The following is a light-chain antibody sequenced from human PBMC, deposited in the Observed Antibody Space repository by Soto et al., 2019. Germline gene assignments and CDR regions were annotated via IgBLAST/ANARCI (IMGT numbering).Light chain of an antibody. CDR2: DVT. CDR1: SSDVGGYNY. J-gene: IGLJ2*01. CDR3: SSYTTSSTVA. V-gene: IGLV2-14*03. Sequence: QSVLTQPASVSGSPGQSITISCTGTSSDVGGYNYVSWYQHHPGKAPKLMIYDVTNRPSGVSNRFSGSKSGNTASLTISGLQAEDEADYYCSSYTTSSTVAFGGGTKLTVL.